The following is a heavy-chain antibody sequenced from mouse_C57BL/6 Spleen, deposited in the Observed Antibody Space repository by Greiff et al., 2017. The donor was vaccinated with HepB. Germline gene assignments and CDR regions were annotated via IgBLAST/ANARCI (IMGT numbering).Heavy chain of an antibody. V-gene: IGHV6-6*01. Sequence: EVKVEESGGGLVQPGGSMKLSCAASGFTFSDAWMDWVRQSPEKGLEWVSEIRNKANNHATYYAESVKGRFTISRDDSKSSVYLQMNSLRAEDTCIYYGTRRLLGDYAMDYWGQGTSVTVSS. CDR1: GFTFSDAW. CDR2: IRNKANNHAT. D-gene: IGHD6-1*01. CDR3: TRRLLGDYAMDY. J-gene: IGHJ4*01.